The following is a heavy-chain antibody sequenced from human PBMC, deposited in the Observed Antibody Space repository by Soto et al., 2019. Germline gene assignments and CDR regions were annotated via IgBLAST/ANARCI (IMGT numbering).Heavy chain of an antibody. CDR3: AANCYDFWSGSLFCYGMDV. CDR2: IYYSGST. V-gene: IGHV4-39*01. D-gene: IGHD3-3*01. Sequence: PSGTLALTCAVSGCSMSSSSYYWGWIRQPPGKWLEWIGSIYYSGSTYYNPSLKSRVTISVDTSKNQFSLKLSSVTAADTAVYYCAANCYDFWSGSLFCYGMDVWGQGTTVTAYS. CDR1: GCSMSSSSYY. J-gene: IGHJ6*02.